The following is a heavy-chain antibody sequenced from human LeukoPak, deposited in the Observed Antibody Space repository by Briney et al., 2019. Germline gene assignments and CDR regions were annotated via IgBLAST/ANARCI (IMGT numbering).Heavy chain of an antibody. CDR1: GGSISSGGYY. CDR3: ARVILTMAGTSTDS. CDR2: IYHSGST. Sequence: SETLSLTCTVSGGSISSGGYYWSWIRQPPGKGLEWIGYIYHSGSTYYNPSLKSRVTISVDRSKNQFSLKLSSVTAADTAVYYCARVILTMAGTSTDSWGQGTLVTVSS. D-gene: IGHD6-19*01. J-gene: IGHJ4*02. V-gene: IGHV4-30-2*01.